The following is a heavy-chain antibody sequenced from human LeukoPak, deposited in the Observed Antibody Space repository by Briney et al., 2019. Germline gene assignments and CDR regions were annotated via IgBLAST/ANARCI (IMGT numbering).Heavy chain of an antibody. J-gene: IGHJ4*02. CDR2: IYHTGNI. CDR3: ARSAYDSSGYYLSDY. Sequence: SETLSLTCAVSGASITSYYWTWIRQPPGKGLEWIGYIYHTGNIKYNPSLNSRVTISIDTSKNQFSLKLSSVTAADTAVYYCARSAYDSSGYYLSDYWGQGTLVTVSS. D-gene: IGHD3-22*01. V-gene: IGHV4-59*08. CDR1: GASITSYY.